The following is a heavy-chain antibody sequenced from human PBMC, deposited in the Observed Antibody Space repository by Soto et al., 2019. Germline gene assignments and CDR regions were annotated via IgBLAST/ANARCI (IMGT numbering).Heavy chain of an antibody. Sequence: SLRLSCAASGFTFSSYGMHWVRQAPGKGLEWVAVIWYDGSNRYYADSVKGRFTISRDNSKNTLYLQMNSLRAEDTAVYYCARALPPLYGNYVYTFDYWGQGTLVTVSS. CDR1: GFTFSSYG. D-gene: IGHD4-17*01. CDR2: IWYDGSNR. CDR3: ARALPPLYGNYVYTFDY. V-gene: IGHV3-33*01. J-gene: IGHJ4*02.